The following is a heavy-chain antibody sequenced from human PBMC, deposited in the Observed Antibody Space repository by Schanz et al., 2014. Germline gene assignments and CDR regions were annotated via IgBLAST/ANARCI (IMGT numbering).Heavy chain of an antibody. J-gene: IGHJ4*02. V-gene: IGHV3-23*01. CDR3: AKLSSSGRLAGYFDY. CDR1: GFTFSNYA. Sequence: EVQLLESGGSLVRPGGSLRLSCAASGFTFSNYAMSWVRQAPGKGLEWVSGFIVDSGNTYYAGSVKGRFSISRDYSKNTLYLQMSSLRAEDTAIYYCAKLSSSGRLAGYFDYWGQGALVTVSS. CDR2: FIVDSGNT. D-gene: IGHD6-19*01.